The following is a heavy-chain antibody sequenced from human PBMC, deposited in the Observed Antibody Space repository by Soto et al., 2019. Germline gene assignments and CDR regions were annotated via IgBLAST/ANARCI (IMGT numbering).Heavy chain of an antibody. CDR3: ASCIAAAGPRRDDAFDI. CDR1: VGTFSSYA. CDR2: IIPIFGTA. V-gene: IGHV1-69*06. D-gene: IGHD6-13*01. J-gene: IGHJ3*02. Sequence: QVQLVQSGAEVKKPGSSVKVSCKASVGTFSSYAISWVRQAPGQGLEWMGGIIPIFGTANYAQKFQGRVTITADKSTSTAYMELSSLRSEETAVYYCASCIAAAGPRRDDAFDIWGQGTMVTVSS.